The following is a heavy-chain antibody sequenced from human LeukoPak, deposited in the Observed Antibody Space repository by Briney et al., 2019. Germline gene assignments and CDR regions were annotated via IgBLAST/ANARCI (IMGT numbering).Heavy chain of an antibody. CDR3: AKAESSVAARPWGYYYALDV. CDR1: GFTFSSYA. D-gene: IGHD6-6*01. Sequence: GGSLRLSCAASGFTFSSYAMTWVRQAPGKGLEWVSTIRDRGGSTYYADSVKGRFTISRDNSKNTLYLQMNDLRAEDTALYYCAKAESSVAARPWGYYYALDVWGQGTTVTVSS. CDR2: IRDRGGST. V-gene: IGHV3-23*01. J-gene: IGHJ6*02.